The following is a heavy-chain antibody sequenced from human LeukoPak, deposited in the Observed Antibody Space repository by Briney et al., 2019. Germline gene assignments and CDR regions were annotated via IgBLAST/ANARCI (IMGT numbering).Heavy chain of an antibody. J-gene: IGHJ6*03. Sequence: GESLKISCKGSGYSFTTYWIGWVRQMPGKGLEWMGIIYPGDSDTRYSPSFQGQVTISADKSISTAYLQWSSLKASDTAMYYCARGSGSYYRTYYMDVWGKGTTVTISS. V-gene: IGHV5-51*01. CDR2: IYPGDSDT. CDR1: GYSFTTYW. D-gene: IGHD3-10*01. CDR3: ARGSGSYYRTYYMDV.